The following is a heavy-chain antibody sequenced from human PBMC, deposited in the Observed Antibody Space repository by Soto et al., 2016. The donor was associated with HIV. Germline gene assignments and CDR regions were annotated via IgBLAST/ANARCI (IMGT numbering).Heavy chain of an antibody. CDR1: GFTFNNAW. V-gene: IGHV3-15*01. Sequence: EVQLVESGGGLVKPGESLRLSCAASGFTFNNAWMSWVRQAPGKGLEWVGRIQSKSDGGTTDYAAFVKGRFTISRDDSKNTLYMDIQTLKTEDAGVYYCSTGFSRRWADYWGQGNPGHRLL. CDR2: IQSKSDGGTT. J-gene: IGHJ4*02. CDR3: STGFSRRWADY. D-gene: IGHD3-16*01.